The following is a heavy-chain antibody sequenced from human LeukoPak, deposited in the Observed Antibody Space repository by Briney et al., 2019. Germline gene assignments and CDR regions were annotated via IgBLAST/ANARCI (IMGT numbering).Heavy chain of an antibody. D-gene: IGHD1-14*01. CDR2: ISSSSSTI. CDR3: ARDHPTGAYWFDP. J-gene: IGHJ5*02. V-gene: IGHV3-48*01. Sequence: GGSLRLSCAASGFTFSSYSMNWVRQAPGKGLEWVSYISSSSSTIYYADSVKGRFTISRDNSKNTLYLQMNSLRAEDTAVYYCARDHPTGAYWFDPWGQGTLVTVSS. CDR1: GFTFSSYS.